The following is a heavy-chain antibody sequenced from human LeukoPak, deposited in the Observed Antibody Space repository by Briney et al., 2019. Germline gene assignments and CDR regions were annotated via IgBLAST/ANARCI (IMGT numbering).Heavy chain of an antibody. CDR3: ARGGDYGYDAFDI. D-gene: IGHD3-16*01. Sequence: ASVKVSCKASGYTFTGYYMHWVRQAPGQGLEWMGWINPNSGGTNHAQKFQGRVTMPRDTSISTAYMELSRLRSDDTAVYYCARGGDYGYDAFDIWGQGTMVTVSS. CDR1: GYTFTGYY. V-gene: IGHV1-2*02. J-gene: IGHJ3*02. CDR2: INPNSGGT.